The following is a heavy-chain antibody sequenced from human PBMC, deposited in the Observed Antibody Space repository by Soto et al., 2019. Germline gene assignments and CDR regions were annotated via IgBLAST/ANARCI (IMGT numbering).Heavy chain of an antibody. J-gene: IGHJ4*02. D-gene: IGHD3-22*01. CDR1: GYSFTNHW. V-gene: IGHV5-10-1*03. CDR3: ARHASYYVCSGYLGTY. CDR2: INPSDSHT. Sequence: EVQLVQSGAEGKKPGESLKISCQGSGYSFTNHWITWVRQMPGKGLEWMGRINPSDSHTNYSPSFQGHVTMSVDKSISTAHLQWSSLKASDSAMYYCARHASYYVCSGYLGTYWGQGTLVTVSS.